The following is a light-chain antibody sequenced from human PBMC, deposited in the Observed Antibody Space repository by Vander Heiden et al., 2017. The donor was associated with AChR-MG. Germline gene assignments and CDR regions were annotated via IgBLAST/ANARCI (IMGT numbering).Light chain of an antibody. J-gene: IGKJ2*01. CDR2: AAS. V-gene: IGKV1-39*01. CDR3: QQSYSNPQT. CDR1: QSIPSS. Sequence: DIQMTQSPSSLSASVGDRLTITCRASQSIPSSLKWYQQKPGKAPKLLIYAASSLQSGVPSRCSGSGSGTDFTLTISSLQAEDVATYYCQQSYSNPQTFGQGTKLEIK.